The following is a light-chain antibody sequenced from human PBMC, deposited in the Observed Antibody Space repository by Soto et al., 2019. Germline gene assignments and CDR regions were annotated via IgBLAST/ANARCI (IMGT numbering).Light chain of an antibody. V-gene: IGLV2-14*01. CDR2: EVS. J-gene: IGLJ3*02. CDR3: SSYTSSATWV. CDR1: SSDVGGYNY. Sequence: QSALTQPASVSGSPGQSITISCTGTSSDVGGYNYVSWYQQHPGKAPKLMIYEVSDRPPGVSNRFSGSKSGNTASLTISGLQADDEADYYCSSYTSSATWVFGEGTKVTVL.